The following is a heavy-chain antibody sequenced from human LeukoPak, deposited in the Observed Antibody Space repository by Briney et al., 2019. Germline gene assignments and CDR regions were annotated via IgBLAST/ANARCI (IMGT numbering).Heavy chain of an antibody. Sequence: TGGSLRLSCAASGFTFSSYSMNWVRQAPGKGLEWVSYISSSSSTIYYADSVKGRFTISRDNAKNSLYLQMNSLRAEDTAVCYCAREVPGRQWLVPHMSYWGQGTLVTVSS. CDR1: GFTFSSYS. CDR2: ISSSSSTI. CDR3: AREVPGRQWLVPHMSY. D-gene: IGHD6-19*01. J-gene: IGHJ4*02. V-gene: IGHV3-48*04.